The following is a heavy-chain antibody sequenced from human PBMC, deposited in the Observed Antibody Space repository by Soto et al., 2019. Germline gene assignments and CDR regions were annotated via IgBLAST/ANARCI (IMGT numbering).Heavy chain of an antibody. J-gene: IGHJ4*02. CDR2: ISGSGGTT. V-gene: IGHV3-23*01. D-gene: IGHD6-13*01. CDR1: GLTFSSYA. CDR3: AKGMDSSSWSGTYYYFDY. Sequence: EVQLLESGGGFVQPGGSLRLSCAASGLTFSSYAMSWVRQAPGKGLEWVSAISGSGGTTYYADSVKGRFTISRDNSKNTLYLQMNSLRAEDTAVYYCAKGMDSSSWSGTYYYFDYWGQGTLVTVSS.